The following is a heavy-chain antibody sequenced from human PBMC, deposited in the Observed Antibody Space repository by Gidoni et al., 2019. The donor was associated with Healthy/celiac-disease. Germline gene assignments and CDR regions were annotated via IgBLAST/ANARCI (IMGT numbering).Heavy chain of an antibody. CDR3: AKYWLWLEYPFDY. CDR1: GFTFSSYA. J-gene: IGHJ4*02. V-gene: IGHV3-23*01. D-gene: IGHD2-8*02. Sequence: RLSCAASGFTFSSYAMSWVRQAPGKGLEWVSAISGSGGSTYYADSVKGRFTISRDNSKNTLYLQMNSLRAEDTAVYYCAKYWLWLEYPFDYWGQGTLVTVSS. CDR2: ISGSGGST.